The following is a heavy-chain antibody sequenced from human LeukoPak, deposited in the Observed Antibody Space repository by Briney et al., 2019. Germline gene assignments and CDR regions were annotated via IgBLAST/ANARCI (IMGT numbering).Heavy chain of an antibody. CDR1: GFTLSSYW. D-gene: IGHD2-2*01. CDR3: ARDDCSSISCYHNWFDP. J-gene: IGHJ5*02. Sequence: HPGGSLRLSCAASGFTLSSYWMSWVRQAPGKGLEWVANIKQDGSEKYYVDSVKGRFTISRDNAKNSLYLQMNSLRAEDTAVYYCARDDCSSISCYHNWFDPWGQGTLVTVSS. V-gene: IGHV3-7*01. CDR2: IKQDGSEK.